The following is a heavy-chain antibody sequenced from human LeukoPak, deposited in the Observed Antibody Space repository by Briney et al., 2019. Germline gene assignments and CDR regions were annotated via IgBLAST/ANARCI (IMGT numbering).Heavy chain of an antibody. CDR3: ASSAGHYYFDY. CDR1: GGSISSYY. Sequence: SETLSLTCTVSGGSISSYYWSWIRQPPRKGLDWIGYIYYIGSTNYNPSLKSRVTISVDTSKNQFSLKLSSVTAADTAVYYCASSAGHYYFDYWGQGTLVTVSS. J-gene: IGHJ4*02. D-gene: IGHD4/OR15-4a*01. V-gene: IGHV4-59*01. CDR2: IYYIGST.